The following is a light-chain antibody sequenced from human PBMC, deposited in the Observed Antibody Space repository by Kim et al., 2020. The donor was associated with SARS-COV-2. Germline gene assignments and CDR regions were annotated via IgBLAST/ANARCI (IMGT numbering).Light chain of an antibody. CDR3: AAWDDSLDGVI. Sequence: ELTQPPSASGTPGQRVTISCSGSRSNLGTNSVNWYQQLPGTAPKLLIYSNNQRPSGVPDRFSGSKSGTSASLAISGLQSGDEADYFCAAWDDSLDGVIFGGGTQLTVL. CDR2: SNN. CDR1: RSNLGTNS. J-gene: IGLJ2*01. V-gene: IGLV1-44*01.